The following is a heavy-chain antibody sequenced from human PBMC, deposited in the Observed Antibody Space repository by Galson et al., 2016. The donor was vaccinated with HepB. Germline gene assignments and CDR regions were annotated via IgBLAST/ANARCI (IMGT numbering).Heavy chain of an antibody. V-gene: IGHV4-4*07. CDR3: ARQAAVAVVPAAIGGWWFDP. CDR2: IYTSGST. J-gene: IGHJ5*02. CDR1: GGSISRYY. Sequence: SETLSLTCTVSGGSISRYYWSWIRQPAGKGLEWIGRIYTSGSTNYNPSLKSRVTMSVDTSKNQFSLNLSSVTAADTAVYYCARQAAVAVVPAAIGGWWFDPWGQGTQVTVSS. D-gene: IGHD2-2*01.